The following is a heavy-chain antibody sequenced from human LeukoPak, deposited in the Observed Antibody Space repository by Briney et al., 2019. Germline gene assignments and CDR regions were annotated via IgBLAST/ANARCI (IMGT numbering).Heavy chain of an antibody. CDR3: ARDWWFDP. CDR1: GFTFSTYG. CDR2: ISANGVST. Sequence: PGGSLRLSCAASGFTFSTYGMSWVRQGPGKGLEWVSAISANGVSTYNSDSVKGRFTISRDNAKNTLYLQMNILRAEDTAVYYCARDWWFDPWGQGTLVTVSS. J-gene: IGHJ5*02. V-gene: IGHV3-23*01.